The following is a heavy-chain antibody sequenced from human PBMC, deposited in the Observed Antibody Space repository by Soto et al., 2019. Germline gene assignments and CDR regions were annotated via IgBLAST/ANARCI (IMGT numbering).Heavy chain of an antibody. CDR2: IYYSGST. CDR1: GGSISSGDYY. J-gene: IGHJ4*02. V-gene: IGHV4-30-4*01. CDR3: AREAVDWGIAAAGTVDY. D-gene: IGHD6-13*01. Sequence: SETLSLTCTVSGGSISSGDYYWSWIRQPPGKGLEWIGYIYYSGSTYYNPSLKSRVTISVDTSKNQFSLKLSSVTAADTAVYYCAREAVDWGIAAAGTVDYWGQGTLVTVS.